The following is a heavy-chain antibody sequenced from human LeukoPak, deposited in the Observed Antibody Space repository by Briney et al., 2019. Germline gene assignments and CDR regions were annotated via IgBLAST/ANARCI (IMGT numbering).Heavy chain of an antibody. CDR1: GFTFSDYY. CDR2: ISSSSSYT. Sequence: NPGGSLRLSCAASGFTFSDYYMSWIRQAPGKGLEWVSYISSSSSYTNYADSVKGRFTISRDNAKNSLYLQMNSLRAEDTAVYYCAREGYCGGDCYSGNDYWGQGTLVTVSS. D-gene: IGHD2-21*02. J-gene: IGHJ4*02. CDR3: AREGYCGGDCYSGNDY. V-gene: IGHV3-11*05.